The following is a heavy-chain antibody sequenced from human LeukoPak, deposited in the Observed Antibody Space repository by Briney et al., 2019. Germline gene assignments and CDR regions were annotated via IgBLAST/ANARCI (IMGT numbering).Heavy chain of an antibody. J-gene: IGHJ5*02. V-gene: IGHV4-4*02. CDR2: IYESGIT. D-gene: IGHD1-26*01. Sequence: SETLSLTCDVSGGSMNNGHWWSWIRQTPGKGLEWIGEIYESGITNYSPSLRGRVTISLDTSKSQFSLKLTSVTPADTAVYYCARGGIVGSRTNWFDPWGQGILVTVSS. CDR1: GGSMNNGHW. CDR3: ARGGIVGSRTNWFDP.